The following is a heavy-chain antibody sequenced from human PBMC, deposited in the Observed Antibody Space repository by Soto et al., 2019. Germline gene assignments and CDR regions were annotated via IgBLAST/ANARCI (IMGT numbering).Heavy chain of an antibody. V-gene: IGHV3-74*01. CDR3: ARVRYTSTCYYYGMDV. CDR1: GFTFSSYW. J-gene: IGHJ6*02. Sequence: PGGSLRLSCAASGFTFSSYWMYWVRQAPGKGLVWVSRISSDGSRTDYADSVKGRFTISRDNARNTLYLQMNSLRAEDTAVYYCARVRYTSTCYYYGMDVWGQGTTATVSS. CDR2: ISSDGSRT. D-gene: IGHD6-13*01.